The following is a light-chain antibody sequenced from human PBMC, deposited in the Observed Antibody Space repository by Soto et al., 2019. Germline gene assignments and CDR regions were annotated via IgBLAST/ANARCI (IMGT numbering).Light chain of an antibody. J-gene: IGKJ2*01. Sequence: VVMTQSPLSLPVTLGQPASISCKSSQTFVYRDGNTYLNWIQQRPGQSPRRLIYQVSHRDSGVPGRFSGSGSGTDFTLKISRVEAEDVGVYYCVQGTHWPPFTFGQGTKLEIK. CDR2: QVS. CDR3: VQGTHWPPFT. V-gene: IGKV2-30*01. CDR1: QTFVYRDGNTY.